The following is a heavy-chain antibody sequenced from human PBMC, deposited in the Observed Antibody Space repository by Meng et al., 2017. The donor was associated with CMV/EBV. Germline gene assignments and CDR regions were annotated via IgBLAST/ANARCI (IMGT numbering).Heavy chain of an antibody. CDR1: GGSFSGYY. J-gene: IGHJ5*02. Sequence: SETLSLTCAVYGGSFSGYYWSWIRQPPGKGLEWIGEINHSGSTNYNPSLKSRVTISVDTSKNQFSLKLSSVTAADTAVYYCARRRTSSEYSSSWSGYNWFDPWGQGTLVTVSS. CDR3: ARRRTSSEYSSSWSGYNWFDP. D-gene: IGHD6-13*01. V-gene: IGHV4-34*01. CDR2: INHSGST.